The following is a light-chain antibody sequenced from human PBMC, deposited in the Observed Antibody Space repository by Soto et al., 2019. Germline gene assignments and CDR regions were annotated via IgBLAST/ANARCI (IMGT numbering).Light chain of an antibody. CDR1: QSVSSSY. V-gene: IGKV3-20*01. J-gene: IGKJ1*01. Sequence: MVLTQSPGTLSLSPGERATLSCRASQSVSSSYLAWYQQKPGQAPRLLIYGASSRATGIPDRFGGSGSGTDFTLTISRLEHEDFAVYYCQQYGSSPRTFGQGTKVDIQ. CDR3: QQYGSSPRT. CDR2: GAS.